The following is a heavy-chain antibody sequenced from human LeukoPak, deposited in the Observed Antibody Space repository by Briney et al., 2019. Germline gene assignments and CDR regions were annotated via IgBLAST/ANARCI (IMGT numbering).Heavy chain of an antibody. J-gene: IGHJ4*02. V-gene: IGHV4-59*01. CDR2: IYYSGST. CDR3: ARGVRYYDILTGYSPNYYFDY. CDR1: GGSISSYY. Sequence: SETLSLTCTVSGGSISSYYWSWIRQPPGKGLERIGYIYYSGSTNYNPSLKSRVTISVDTSKNQFSLKLSSVTAADTAVYYCARGVRYYDILTGYSPNYYFDYWGQGTLVTVSS. D-gene: IGHD3-9*01.